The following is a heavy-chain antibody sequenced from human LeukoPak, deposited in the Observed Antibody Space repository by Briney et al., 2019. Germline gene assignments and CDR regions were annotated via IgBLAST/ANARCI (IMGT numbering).Heavy chain of an antibody. Sequence: SVKVSCKASGGTFSSYAISWVRQAPGQGLEWMGGIIPIFGTANYAQKFQGRVTITADESTSTAYMELSSLRSEDTAVYYCARESYDSSGYYYDTLFDYWGQGTLVTVSS. CDR1: GGTFSSYA. CDR2: IIPIFGTA. V-gene: IGHV1-69*13. CDR3: ARESYDSSGYYYDTLFDY. D-gene: IGHD3-22*01. J-gene: IGHJ4*02.